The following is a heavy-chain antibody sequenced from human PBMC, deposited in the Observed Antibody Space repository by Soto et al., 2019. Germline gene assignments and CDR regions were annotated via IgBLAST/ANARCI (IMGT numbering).Heavy chain of an antibody. J-gene: IGHJ4*02. D-gene: IGHD2-8*01. Sequence: QVQLQESGPGLVKPSQTLSLTCTVSGGSISSGGYYWSWIRQHPGKGLEWIGYIYYSGSTYYNPSLKSRVTISVDTSKNQFSLKLSSVTAADTAVYYCARILPLYCTNGVCHVSHFDYWGQGTLVTVSS. CDR1: GGSISSGGYY. CDR3: ARILPLYCTNGVCHVSHFDY. CDR2: IYYSGST. V-gene: IGHV4-31*03.